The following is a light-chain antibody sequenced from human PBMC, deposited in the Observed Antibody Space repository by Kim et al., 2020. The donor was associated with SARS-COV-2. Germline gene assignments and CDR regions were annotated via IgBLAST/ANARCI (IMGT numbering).Light chain of an antibody. CDR3: SSYTSSSTLYV. J-gene: IGLJ1*01. CDR1: SSDVGGYKY. CDR2: DVS. V-gene: IGLV2-14*03. Sequence: QSVTSSCTGTSSDVGGYKYVSWYQQPHGKAPKLMIYDVSNRPSGVSNRFSGSKSGNTASLTISGLQAEDEADYYCSSYTSSSTLYVFGTGTKVTVL.